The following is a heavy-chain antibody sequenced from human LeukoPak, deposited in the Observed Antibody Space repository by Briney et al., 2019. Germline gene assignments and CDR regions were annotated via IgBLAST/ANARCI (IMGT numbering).Heavy chain of an antibody. D-gene: IGHD3-22*01. CDR1: GFTFSSYW. CDR3: ARGEKYYDSSGYYYEPDY. Sequence: PGGSLRLSCAASGFTFSSYWMSWVRQAPGKGLEWVSYISSSGSTIYYADSVKGRFTISRDNAKNSLYLQMNSLRAEDTAVYYCARGEKYYDSSGYYYEPDYWGQGTLVTVSS. CDR2: ISSSGSTI. V-gene: IGHV3-48*04. J-gene: IGHJ4*02.